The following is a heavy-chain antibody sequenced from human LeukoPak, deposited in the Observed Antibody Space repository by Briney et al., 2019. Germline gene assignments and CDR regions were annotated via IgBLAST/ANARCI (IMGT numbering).Heavy chain of an antibody. V-gene: IGHV4-61*02. D-gene: IGHD4-17*01. CDR1: GGSISSGSYD. Sequence: SQTLSLTCTVAGGSISSGSYDWSWIRQPAGKGLEWIGRIYTSGSTNYNPSLKSRVTISVDTSKNQFSLRLSSVTAADTAVYYCARANGDYDYYFDYWGQGTLVTVSS. J-gene: IGHJ4*02. CDR3: ARANGDYDYYFDY. CDR2: IYTSGST.